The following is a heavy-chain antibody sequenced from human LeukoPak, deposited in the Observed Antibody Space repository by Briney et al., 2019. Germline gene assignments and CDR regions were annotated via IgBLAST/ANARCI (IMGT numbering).Heavy chain of an antibody. V-gene: IGHV3-21*01. D-gene: IGHD2-15*01. CDR3: ARSYCSGGSCYYAY. Sequence: GGSLRLSCAASGFTFSSYSMNWVRQAPGKGLEWVSSISSSSSYIYYADPVKGRFTISRDNAKNSLYLQMNSLRAEDTAVYYCARSYCSGGSCYYAYWGQGTLVTVSS. CDR2: ISSSSSYI. J-gene: IGHJ4*02. CDR1: GFTFSSYS.